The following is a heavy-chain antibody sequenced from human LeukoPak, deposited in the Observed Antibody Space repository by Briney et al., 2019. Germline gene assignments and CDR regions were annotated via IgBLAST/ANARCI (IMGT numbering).Heavy chain of an antibody. J-gene: IGHJ5*02. D-gene: IGHD3-10*01. CDR3: ARDKTMVRGVISGWFDP. CDR1: GYSISSGYY. V-gene: IGHV4-61*01. Sequence: PSETLSLTCTVSGYSISSGYYWGWIRQPPGKGLEWIGYIYYSGSTNYNPSLKSRVTISVDTSKNQFSLKLSSVTAADTAVYYCARDKTMVRGVISGWFDPWGQGTLVTVSS. CDR2: IYYSGST.